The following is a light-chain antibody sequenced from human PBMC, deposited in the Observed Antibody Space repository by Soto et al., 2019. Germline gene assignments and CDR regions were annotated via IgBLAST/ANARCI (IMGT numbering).Light chain of an antibody. V-gene: IGLV1-40*01. CDR2: TVN. J-gene: IGLJ3*02. Sequence: QSVLTQPPSVSGAPGQRVTISCTGSSSNIGAGYDVHWYQQLPGTAPKLMIYTVNKRPSGVPDRFSGSKSGNTASLTISGLRAEDEAVYYCCSHAGTYNVLFGGGTKLTVL. CDR1: SSNIGAGYD. CDR3: CSHAGTYNVL.